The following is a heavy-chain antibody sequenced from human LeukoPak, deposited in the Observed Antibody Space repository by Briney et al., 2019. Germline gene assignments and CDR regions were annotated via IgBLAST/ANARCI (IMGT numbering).Heavy chain of an antibody. Sequence: PGGSLRLSCAASGFTFSSYEMNWVRQAPGKGLEWVSYISSSGSTIYYADSVKDRFTISRDNAKNSLYLQMNSLRAEDTAVYYCARGITVTTYGCDYWGQGTLVTVSS. D-gene: IGHD4-17*01. J-gene: IGHJ4*02. CDR2: ISSSGSTI. V-gene: IGHV3-48*03. CDR3: ARGITVTTYGCDY. CDR1: GFTFSSYE.